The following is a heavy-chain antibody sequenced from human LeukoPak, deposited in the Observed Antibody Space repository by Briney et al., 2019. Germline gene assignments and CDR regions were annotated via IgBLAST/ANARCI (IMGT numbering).Heavy chain of an antibody. D-gene: IGHD6-6*01. CDR2: ISYDGSNK. V-gene: IGHV3-30*04. CDR1: GFTFSSYA. J-gene: IGHJ4*02. CDR3: ARNSLEYSSLDY. Sequence: GRSLRLSCAASGFTFSSYAMHWVRQAPGKGLEWVAVISYDGSNKYYADSVKGRFTISRDNSKNTLYLQMNSLRAEDTAVYYCARNSLEYSSLDYWGQGTLVTVSS.